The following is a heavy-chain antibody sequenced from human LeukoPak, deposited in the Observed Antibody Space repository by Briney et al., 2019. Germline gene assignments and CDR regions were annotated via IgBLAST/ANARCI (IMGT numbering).Heavy chain of an antibody. D-gene: IGHD5-24*01. CDR2: IIPIFGTA. J-gene: IGHJ4*02. V-gene: IGHV1-69*05. CDR1: GGTFSSYA. CDR3: ARGKDGYNYGFDH. Sequence: RASVKVSCKASGGTFSSYAISWVRQAPGQGLEWMGGIIPIFGTANYAQKFQGRVTITTDESTSTAYMELSSLRSEDTAVYYCARGKDGYNYGFDHWGQGTLVTVSS.